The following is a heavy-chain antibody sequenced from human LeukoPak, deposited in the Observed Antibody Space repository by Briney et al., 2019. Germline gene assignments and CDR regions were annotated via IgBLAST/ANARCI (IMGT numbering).Heavy chain of an antibody. Sequence: GGSLRLSCAASGFTFDDYAMHWVRQAPGKGLEWVSGISWNSGSIDYADSVKGRFTISRDNAKNSLYLQMNSLRAEDAAVYYCAKGQSYSSSSTQKYYFDYWGQGTLVTVSS. J-gene: IGHJ4*02. CDR2: ISWNSGSI. D-gene: IGHD6-13*01. CDR3: AKGQSYSSSSTQKYYFDY. CDR1: GFTFDDYA. V-gene: IGHV3-9*01.